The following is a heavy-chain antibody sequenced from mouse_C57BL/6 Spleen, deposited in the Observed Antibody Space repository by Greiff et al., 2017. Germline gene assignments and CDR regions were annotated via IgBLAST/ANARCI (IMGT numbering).Heavy chain of an antibody. J-gene: IGHJ2*01. CDR2: IYPGSGST. D-gene: IGHD1-1*01. V-gene: IGHV1-55*01. CDR1: GYTFTSYW. Sequence: QVQLTQPGAELVKPGASVKMSCKASGYTFTSYWLTWVKQRPGHGLEWIGDIYPGSGSTNYNEKFKSKATLTVDTSSSTAYMQLSSLTSEDSAVYYGARPLYGSSLDYWGQGTTLTVSS. CDR3: ARPLYGSSLDY.